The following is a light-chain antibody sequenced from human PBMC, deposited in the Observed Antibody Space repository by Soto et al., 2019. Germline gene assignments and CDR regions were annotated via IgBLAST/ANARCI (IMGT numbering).Light chain of an antibody. CDR3: TSYTSSSTLGV. V-gene: IGLV2-14*01. CDR2: DVS. CDR1: SSDVGGYNY. Sequence: QSVLTQPASVSGSPGQSITISCTGTSSDVGGYNYVSWYQQHPGKAPKLMIYDVSNRPSGVSNRFSGSKSGNTASLTISGLQVEDDADYYCTSYTSSSTLGVFGGGTQLTVL. J-gene: IGLJ7*01.